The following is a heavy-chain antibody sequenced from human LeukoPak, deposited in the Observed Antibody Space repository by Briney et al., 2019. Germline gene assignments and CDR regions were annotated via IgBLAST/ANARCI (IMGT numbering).Heavy chain of an antibody. V-gene: IGHV3-21*04. D-gene: IGHD3-22*01. Sequence: GGSLRLSCAASGFTFSSYSMNWVRQAPGKGLEWVSSISSSSSYIYYADSVKGRFTISRDNAKNSLYLQMNSLRAEDTAVYYCARDPAPYYYDSSGYYYWGQGTLVTVSS. CDR1: GFTFSSYS. CDR2: ISSSSSYI. CDR3: ARDPAPYYYDSSGYYY. J-gene: IGHJ4*02.